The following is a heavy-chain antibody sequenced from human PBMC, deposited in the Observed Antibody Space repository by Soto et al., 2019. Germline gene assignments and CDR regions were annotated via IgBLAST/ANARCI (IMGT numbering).Heavy chain of an antibody. D-gene: IGHD1-7*01. CDR2: ISGSGGTT. CDR3: AKAPRWTGTSRY. V-gene: IGHV3-23*01. CDR1: GFTFSSYA. Sequence: GGSLRLSCVASGFTFSSYAMSWVRQAPGKGLEWVSAISGSGGTTYYADSVRDRFSISRDNSKNTLYLQMNSLRAEDTAVYYCAKAPRWTGTSRYWGQGTLVTVSS. J-gene: IGHJ4*02.